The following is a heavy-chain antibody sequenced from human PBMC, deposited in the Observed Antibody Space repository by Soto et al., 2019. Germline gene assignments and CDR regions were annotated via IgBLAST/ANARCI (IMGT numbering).Heavy chain of an antibody. J-gene: IGHJ6*03. CDR3: ARDLSWGCNWYYYMDV. Sequence: EVQLVESGGGLVQPGGSLRLSCATSGFILSDCAINWVRQAPGKGLEWVSYISSSSSVIDYADSVKGRFTVSRDNARDSLYLQINRLRAEDTAVYNCARDLSWGCNWYYYMDVWGKGTTVTVSS. CDR2: ISSSSSVI. V-gene: IGHV3-48*01. CDR1: GFILSDCA. D-gene: IGHD1-20*01.